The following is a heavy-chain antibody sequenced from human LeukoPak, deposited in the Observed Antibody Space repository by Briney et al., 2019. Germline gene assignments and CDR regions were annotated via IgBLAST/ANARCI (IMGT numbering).Heavy chain of an antibody. CDR2: ISNSGSSI. D-gene: IGHD3-10*01. J-gene: IGHJ4*02. CDR3: VREGGSGSYSEY. V-gene: IGHV3-48*01. CDR1: GFTFSSSA. Sequence: GGSLRLSCAASGFTFSSSAMSWVRQAPGKGLEWVSYISNSGSSIYYAGSVEGRFTVSRDNAKTSLYLQMNSLRAEDTAVYYCVREGGSGSYSEYWGQGTLVTVSS.